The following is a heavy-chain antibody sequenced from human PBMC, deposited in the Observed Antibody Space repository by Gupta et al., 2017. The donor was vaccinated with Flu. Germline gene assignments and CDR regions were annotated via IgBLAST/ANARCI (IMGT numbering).Heavy chain of an antibody. CDR2: IYNSVTT. J-gene: IGHJ5*02. Sequence: WSWIRQPPGKGLEWIGYIYNSVTTNYNPSLKSRVTISVDTSKNQFSLRLNSVTAADTAVYYCAKKIQGWFDPWGQGTLVTVSS. CDR3: AKKIQGWFDP. V-gene: IGHV4-59*08.